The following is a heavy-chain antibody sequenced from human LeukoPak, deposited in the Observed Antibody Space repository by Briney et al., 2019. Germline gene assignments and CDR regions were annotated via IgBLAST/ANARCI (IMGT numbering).Heavy chain of an antibody. J-gene: IGHJ6*03. CDR3: ARANGYNWNDGDYYYYYMDV. D-gene: IGHD1-1*01. V-gene: IGHV1-69*04. CDR1: GGTFGSYA. CDR2: IIPILGIA. Sequence: GASVKVSCKASGGTFGSYAISWVRQAPGQGLEWMGRIIPILGIANYAQKFQGRVTITADKSTSTAYMELSSLRSEDTAVYYCARANGYNWNDGDYYYYYMDVWGKGTTVTVSS.